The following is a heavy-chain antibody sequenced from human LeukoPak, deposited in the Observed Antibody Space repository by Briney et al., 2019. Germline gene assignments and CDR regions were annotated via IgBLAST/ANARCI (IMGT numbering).Heavy chain of an antibody. V-gene: IGHV3-21*01. CDR1: GFTFSSXG. D-gene: IGHD3-10*01. Sequence: AASGFTFSSXGXXWXRXAPGKXXXXXXSISSSSSYIYYADSVKGRFTISRDNAKNSLYLQMNSLRAEDTAVYYCASDPPPGGSSYDYWGQGTLVTVSS. J-gene: IGHJ4*02. CDR2: ISSSSSYI. CDR3: ASDPPPGGSSYDY.